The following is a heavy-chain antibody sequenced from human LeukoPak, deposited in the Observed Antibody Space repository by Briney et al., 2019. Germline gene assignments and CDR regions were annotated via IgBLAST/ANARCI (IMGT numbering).Heavy chain of an antibody. CDR3: AKTSGGNY. V-gene: IGHV3-23*01. D-gene: IGHD2-15*01. Sequence: GGSLRLSCAASGFTFSSYAMSWVRRAPGKGLEWVSAISVGGDSTYYADSVKGRFSISRDNSKNTLYLQMNSLGAEDTAVYFCAKTSGGNYWGQGTLVTVSS. J-gene: IGHJ4*02. CDR1: GFTFSSYA. CDR2: ISVGGDST.